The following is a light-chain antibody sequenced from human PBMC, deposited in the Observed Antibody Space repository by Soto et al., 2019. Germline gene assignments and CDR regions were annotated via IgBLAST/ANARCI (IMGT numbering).Light chain of an antibody. J-gene: IGLJ1*01. V-gene: IGLV2-23*01. CDR3: CSSAPESTYV. CDR2: KGT. CDR1: SSDVGAYNS. Sequence: QSALAQPASVSGSPGQSITISCTGTSSDVGAYNSVSWYQQHPHRAPQVIIYKGTQRHSGVSNRFSGSTSGNAASLTISALQADDEADYFCCSSAPESTYVFGTGTKVTVL.